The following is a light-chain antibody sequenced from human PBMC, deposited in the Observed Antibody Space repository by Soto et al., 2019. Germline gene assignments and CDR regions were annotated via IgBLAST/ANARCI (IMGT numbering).Light chain of an antibody. CDR2: GAS. V-gene: IGKV3-20*01. CDR3: QQYGGSMT. Sequence: EIVFTQSPSTLSLSPSERSTLSCRASQSVSSYLAWYQQKPGQPPRLLIYGASSRDTGIPDRFSGSGSGTDFTLTISRLEPEDFAVYYCQQYGGSMTFGQGTKVDIK. CDR1: QSVSSY. J-gene: IGKJ1*01.